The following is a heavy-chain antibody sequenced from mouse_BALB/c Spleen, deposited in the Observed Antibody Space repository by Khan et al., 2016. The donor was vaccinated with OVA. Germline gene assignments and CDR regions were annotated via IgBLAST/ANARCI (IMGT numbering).Heavy chain of an antibody. V-gene: IGHV2-6-4*01. CDR3: ARAYYRYDGYYAMDY. D-gene: IGHD2-14*01. J-gene: IGHJ4*01. Sequence: QVQLKQSGPGLVTPSQSLSITCTVSGFSLSRYNIHWVRQPPGKGLEWLGMIWGGGGTDYNSTLKSRLSISKDNSKSQVIFKMNSLQTDDSAMYYCARAYYRYDGYYAMDYWGQGTSVTVSS. CDR2: IWGGGGT. CDR1: GFSLSRYN.